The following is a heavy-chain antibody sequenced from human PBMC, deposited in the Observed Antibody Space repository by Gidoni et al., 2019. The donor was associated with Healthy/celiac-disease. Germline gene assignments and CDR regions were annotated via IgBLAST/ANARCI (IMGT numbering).Heavy chain of an antibody. D-gene: IGHD2-2*01. Sequence: EVQLLESGGGLVQPGGSLRLSCAASGFTFSSYAMRWVRQAPGKGLEWVSAISGSGGSTYYADSVKGRFTISRDNSKNTLYLQMNSLRAEDTAVYYCAKGSIIVVVPAALQAWGQGTLVTVSS. J-gene: IGHJ4*02. CDR3: AKGSIIVVVPAALQA. V-gene: IGHV3-23*01. CDR2: ISGSGGST. CDR1: GFTFSSYA.